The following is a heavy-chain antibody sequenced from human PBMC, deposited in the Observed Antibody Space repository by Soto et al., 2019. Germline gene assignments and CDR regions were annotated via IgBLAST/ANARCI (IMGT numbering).Heavy chain of an antibody. CDR2: IIPIFGTA. J-gene: IGHJ4*02. V-gene: IGHV1-69*01. D-gene: IGHD1-26*01. Sequence: QVQLVQSGAEVKKPGSSVKVSCKASGGTFSSYSINWVRQAPGQGLEWMGEIIPIFGTANYAQKFQGRVTITADESTSTAYRELSSLRSEATAVYYCARDGGRHSGGIDYWGQGTLVTVSS. CDR1: GGTFSSYS. CDR3: ARDGGRHSGGIDY.